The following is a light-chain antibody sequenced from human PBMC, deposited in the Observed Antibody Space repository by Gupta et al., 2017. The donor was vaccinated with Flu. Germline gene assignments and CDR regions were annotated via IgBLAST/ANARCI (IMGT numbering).Light chain of an antibody. V-gene: IGKV3-15*01. Sequence: EIVMMQSPATLSASPGDRVTLSCRASQSISSNFAWYQQKPGQAPRLVIYATSTRATGIPGRFSGSRSGTEFTLTISSLQSEDFAVYYCQQYNSWPLTFGGGTKVEIK. CDR2: ATS. CDR1: QSISSN. CDR3: QQYNSWPLT. J-gene: IGKJ4*01.